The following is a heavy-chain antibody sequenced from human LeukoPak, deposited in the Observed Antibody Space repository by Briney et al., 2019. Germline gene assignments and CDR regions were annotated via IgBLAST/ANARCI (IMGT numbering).Heavy chain of an antibody. Sequence: SETLSLTCTVSGGSISNPGYYWTWIRQHPGKGLEWIGYIYYSGNTYCNPSLKSRVTISVDTSKNQFSLKLSSVTAADTAVYYCARQQRTYSYGYDYWGQGTLVTVSS. V-gene: IGHV4-31*03. J-gene: IGHJ4*02. CDR3: ARQQRTYSYGYDY. CDR1: GGSISNPGYY. CDR2: IYYSGNT. D-gene: IGHD5-18*01.